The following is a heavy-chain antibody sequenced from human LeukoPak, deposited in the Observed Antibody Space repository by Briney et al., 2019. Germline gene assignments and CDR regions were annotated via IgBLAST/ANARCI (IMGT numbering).Heavy chain of an antibody. D-gene: IGHD5-12*01. V-gene: IGHV3-11*06. J-gene: IGHJ5*02. CDR3: ARAQTLYSGYDSNWFDP. CDR2: ISSSSSYT. CDR1: GFTFSDYY. Sequence: PGGSLRLSCAASGFTFSDYYMSWVRQAPGKGLEGVSYISSSSSYTNYADFAKGRFIISRDNAKNSLYLQMNSLRAEDTAVYYCARAQTLYSGYDSNWFDPWGQGTLVTVSS.